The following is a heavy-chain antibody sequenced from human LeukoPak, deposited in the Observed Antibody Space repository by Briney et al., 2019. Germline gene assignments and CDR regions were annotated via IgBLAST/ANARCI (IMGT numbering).Heavy chain of an antibody. CDR3: ARDPDDIWSGYSYFDY. D-gene: IGHD3-3*01. Sequence: ASVKVSCKASGYTFTSFGISWVRQAPGQGLEWMGWISAYNANTNFAQNLQGRVTMTTDTSTSTAYMELRSLRSDDTAVYYCARDPDDIWSGYSYFDYWGQGTLVTVSS. CDR1: GYTFTSFG. J-gene: IGHJ4*02. V-gene: IGHV1-18*01. CDR2: ISAYNANT.